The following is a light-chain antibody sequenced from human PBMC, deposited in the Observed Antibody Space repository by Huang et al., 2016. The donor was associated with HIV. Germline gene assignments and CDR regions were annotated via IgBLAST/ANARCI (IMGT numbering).Light chain of an antibody. J-gene: IGKJ4*01. CDR2: DAS. CDR1: QSVHTY. V-gene: IGKV3-11*01. Sequence: EIVLTQSPAHLSLSPGERATIPCRASQSVHTYLAWYHQKPGQHPRLLIYDASNRATGIPARFSGSGSGIYFTLTISNLRAEDVALYYCQHLSAWSLTFGGGTKVEI. CDR3: QHLSAWSLT.